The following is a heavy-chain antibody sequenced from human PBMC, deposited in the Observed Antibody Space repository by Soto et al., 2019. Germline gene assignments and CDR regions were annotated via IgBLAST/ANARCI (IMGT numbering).Heavy chain of an antibody. CDR3: TIVRVADSALDH. V-gene: IGHV3-30*02. CDR1: GFIFSNNG. CDR2: MTYDGSDT. J-gene: IGHJ4*02. Sequence: GGSLRLSCVGSGFIFSNNGMHWGRQPPGKGLEWVAFMTYDGSDTFYADSVKRRFNISRDNSKTTISLHMSILRAEDTAMYYCTIVRVADSALDHWGQGTLVTVSS. D-gene: IGHD3-10*02.